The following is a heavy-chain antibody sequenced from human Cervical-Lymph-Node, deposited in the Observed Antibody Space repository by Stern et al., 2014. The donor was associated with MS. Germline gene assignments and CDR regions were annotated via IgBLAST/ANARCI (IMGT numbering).Heavy chain of an antibody. V-gene: IGHV1-46*01. J-gene: IGHJ6*02. CDR2: INPSGGTT. Sequence: QLVQSGAEVRKPGASVKVSCKASGYTFTNYYIFWVRQAPGQGLEWMAIINPSGGTTDYAQKFQGRVTVTRDTSTSTVYMDLRSLRSEDTAVYYCARRMSPGGMDVWGQGTTVTVSS. CDR1: GYTFTNYY. CDR3: ARRMSPGGMDV.